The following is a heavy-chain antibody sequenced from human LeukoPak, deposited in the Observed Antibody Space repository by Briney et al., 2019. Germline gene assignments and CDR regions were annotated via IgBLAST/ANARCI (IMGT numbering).Heavy chain of an antibody. CDR1: GFTFSSYA. CDR2: ISSSSSYI. V-gene: IGHV3-21*01. CDR3: ARIVVVTATSKDY. J-gene: IGHJ4*02. Sequence: PGGSLRLSCAASGFTFSSYAMHRVRQAPGKGLEWVSSISSSSSYIYYADSVKGRFTISRDNAKNSLYLQMNSLRAEDTAVYYCARIVVVTATSKDYWGQGTLVTVSS. D-gene: IGHD2-21*02.